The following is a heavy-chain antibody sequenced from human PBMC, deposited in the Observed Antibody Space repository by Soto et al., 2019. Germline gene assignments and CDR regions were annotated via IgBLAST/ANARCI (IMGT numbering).Heavy chain of an antibody. CDR3: AVSGSGSYFGYYYGMDV. V-gene: IGHV1-2*04. D-gene: IGHD3-10*01. J-gene: IGHJ6*02. CDR1: GYTFTGYY. CDR2: INPNSGGT. Sequence: GASVKVSCKASGYTFTGYYMHWVRQAPGQGLEWMGWINPNSGGTNYAQKFQGWVTMTRDTSISTAYMELSRLRSDDTAVYYCAVSGSGSYFGYYYGMDVWGQGTTVTVSS.